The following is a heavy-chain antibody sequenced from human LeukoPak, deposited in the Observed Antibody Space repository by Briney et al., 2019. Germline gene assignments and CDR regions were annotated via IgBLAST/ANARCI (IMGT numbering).Heavy chain of an antibody. D-gene: IGHD6-19*01. CDR3: VKDVCSSIDECNSVARTFEYYFDY. J-gene: IGHJ4*02. V-gene: IGHV3-9*01. CDR2: ISWHSENI. CDR1: GFTFDDYA. Sequence: PGGSLRLSCAASGFTFDDYAMHWVRQAPGKGLEWVSGISWHSENIGYADSVKGRFAISRDNAKNSLYLQMNSLRADDTALYYCVKDVCSSIDECNSVARTFEYYFDYWGQGALVTVSS.